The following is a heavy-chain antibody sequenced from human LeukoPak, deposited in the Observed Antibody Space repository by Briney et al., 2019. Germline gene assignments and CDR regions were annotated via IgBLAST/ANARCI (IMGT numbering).Heavy chain of an antibody. CDR1: GGSITSYY. CDR3: ARHAGADGSNWSYFDY. V-gene: IGHV4-59*08. D-gene: IGHD6-13*01. Sequence: SETLSLTCTVSGGSITSYYLSWIRQPPGKGLEWIGYIYYSGSTYYNPSLRSRLTILVDTSRNQFSLKLYSVTAADTAVYYCARHAGADGSNWSYFDYWGQETLVTVSS. CDR2: IYYSGST. J-gene: IGHJ4*02.